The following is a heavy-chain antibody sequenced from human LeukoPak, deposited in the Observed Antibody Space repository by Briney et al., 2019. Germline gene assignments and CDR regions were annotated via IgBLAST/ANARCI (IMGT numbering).Heavy chain of an antibody. V-gene: IGHV4-59*08. CDR3: ARHSIAWLLQVHAFDI. CDR2: IYYSGST. CDR1: GGSISSYY. J-gene: IGHJ3*02. Sequence: SETLSLTCTVSGGSISSYYWSWIRQPPGKGLEWIGYIYYSGSTNYNPSLKSRVTISVDTSKNQFSLKLSSVTAADTAVYYCARHSIAWLLQVHAFDIWGQGTMVTVSS. D-gene: IGHD3-22*01.